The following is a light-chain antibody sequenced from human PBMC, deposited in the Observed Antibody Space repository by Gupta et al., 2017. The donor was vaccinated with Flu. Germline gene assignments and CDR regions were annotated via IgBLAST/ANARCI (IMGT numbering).Light chain of an antibody. CDR3: AAWDDSLRGRV. Sequence: QSVLTQPPSASATPGQRVTISCSGSSSNIASQPVNWYQQFPGTAPKLLIYRDNQRPSGVPDRFSGSKSGTSASLAISGLQSEDEADYYCAAWDDSLRGRVFGGGTKLTVL. J-gene: IGLJ3*02. V-gene: IGLV1-44*01. CDR2: RDN. CDR1: SSNIASQP.